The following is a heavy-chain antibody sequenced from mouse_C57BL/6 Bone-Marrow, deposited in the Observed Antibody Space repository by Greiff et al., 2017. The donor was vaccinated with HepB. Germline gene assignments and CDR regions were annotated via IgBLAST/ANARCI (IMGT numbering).Heavy chain of an antibody. J-gene: IGHJ3*01. Sequence: VQVVESGPGLVAPSQSLSITCTVSGFSLTSYAISWVRQPPGKGLEWLGVIWTGGGTNYNSALKSRLSISKDNSKSQVFLKMNSLQTDDTARYYCASLYYYGSSPWFAYWGQGTLVTVSA. V-gene: IGHV2-9-1*01. D-gene: IGHD1-1*01. CDR2: IWTGGGT. CDR1: GFSLTSYA. CDR3: ASLYYYGSSPWFAY.